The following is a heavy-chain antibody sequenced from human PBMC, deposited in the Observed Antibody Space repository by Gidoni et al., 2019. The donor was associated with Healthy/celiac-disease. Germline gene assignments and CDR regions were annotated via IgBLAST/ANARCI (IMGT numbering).Heavy chain of an antibody. J-gene: IGHJ6*02. V-gene: IGHV5-10-1*03. Sequence: EVQLVQSGAEVKKPGESLRISCNGSGYSFTSYWISWVRQMPGKGLEWMGRIDPSDSYTNYSPSFQGHVTISADKSISTAYLQWSSLKASDTAMYYCARRYGDGRTYYYYGMDVWGQGTTVTVSS. CDR1: GYSFTSYW. D-gene: IGHD4-17*01. CDR3: ARRYGDGRTYYYYGMDV. CDR2: IDPSDSYT.